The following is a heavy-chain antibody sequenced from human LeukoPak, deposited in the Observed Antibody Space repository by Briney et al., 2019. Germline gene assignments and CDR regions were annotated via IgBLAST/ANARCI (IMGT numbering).Heavy chain of an antibody. Sequence: GASVKVSCKASGYTFTSYGISWVRQAPGQGLEWMGWINTNTGNPTYAQGFTGRFVFSLDTSVSTAYLQISSLKAEDTAVYYCARDPQDSPLFLWGQGTLVTVSS. CDR1: GYTFTSYG. CDR3: ARDPQDSPLFL. D-gene: IGHD2-15*01. V-gene: IGHV7-4-1*02. J-gene: IGHJ4*02. CDR2: INTNTGNP.